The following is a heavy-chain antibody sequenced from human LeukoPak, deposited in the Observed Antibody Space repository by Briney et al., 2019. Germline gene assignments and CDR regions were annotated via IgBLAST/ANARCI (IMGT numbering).Heavy chain of an antibody. D-gene: IGHD1-26*01. CDR3: ASKYSGSYYVGY. J-gene: IGHJ4*02. Sequence: GGSLRLSCAASGFTFSSYSMNWVRQAPGKGLEWVSSISSSSSYIYYADSVKGRFPIPRDNAKNSLYLQMSGLRAEDTAVYYCASKYSGSYYVGYWGQGTLVTVSA. V-gene: IGHV3-21*01. CDR2: ISSSSSYI. CDR1: GFTFSSYS.